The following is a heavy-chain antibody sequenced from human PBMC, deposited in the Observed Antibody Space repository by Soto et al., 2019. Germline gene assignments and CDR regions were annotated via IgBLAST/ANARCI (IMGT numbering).Heavy chain of an antibody. Sequence: SETLSLTCTVSGGSISSSSYYWGWIRQPPGKGLEWIGSIYYSGSTYYNPSLKSRVTISVDTSKNQFSLKLSSVTAADTAVYYFARLERVLRFLEWLNYYMDVWGKGTTVTVSS. V-gene: IGHV4-39*01. CDR3: ARLERVLRFLEWLNYYMDV. J-gene: IGHJ6*03. CDR1: GGSISSSSYY. CDR2: IYYSGST. D-gene: IGHD3-3*01.